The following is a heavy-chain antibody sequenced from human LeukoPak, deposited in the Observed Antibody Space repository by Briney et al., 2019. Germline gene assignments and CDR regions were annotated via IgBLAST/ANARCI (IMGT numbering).Heavy chain of an antibody. CDR2: INTNTGNP. V-gene: IGHV7-4-1*02. D-gene: IGHD3-22*01. J-gene: IGHJ4*02. Sequence: VASVKVSCKASGYILTSYAMNWVRQAPGQGLEWMGWINTNTGNPTYAQGFTGRFVFSLDTSVSTAYLQIISLKAEDTAVYYCARQKTDYYDASGYYTFAYWGQGTLVTVSS. CDR1: GYILTSYA. CDR3: ARQKTDYYDASGYYTFAY.